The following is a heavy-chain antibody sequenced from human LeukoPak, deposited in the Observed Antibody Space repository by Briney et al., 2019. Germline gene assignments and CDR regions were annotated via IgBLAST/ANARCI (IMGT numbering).Heavy chain of an antibody. CDR3: ARDSQLWPPIDY. J-gene: IGHJ4*02. V-gene: IGHV4-31*03. CDR1: GGSISSGGYY. D-gene: IGHD5-18*01. CDR2: IYYSGST. Sequence: SETLSLTCTVSGGSISSGGYYWSWIRQHPGKGLEWIGYIYYSGSTYYNPSLKSRVTISVDTSKNQFSLKLSSVTAADTAVYYCARDSQLWPPIDYWGQGTLVTVSS.